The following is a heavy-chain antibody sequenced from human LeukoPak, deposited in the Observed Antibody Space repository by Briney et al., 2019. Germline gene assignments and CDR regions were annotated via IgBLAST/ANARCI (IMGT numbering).Heavy chain of an antibody. CDR3: ASTEDSSGYYGDY. Sequence: GGSLRLSCEASGFSFSSYSMNWVRQAPGKGLEWVSSISSSSSYIYYADSVKGRFTISRDNAKNSLYLQMNSLRAEDTAVYYCASTEDSSGYYGDYWGQGTLVTVSS. CDR2: ISSSSSYI. V-gene: IGHV3-21*01. CDR1: GFSFSSYS. J-gene: IGHJ4*02. D-gene: IGHD3-22*01.